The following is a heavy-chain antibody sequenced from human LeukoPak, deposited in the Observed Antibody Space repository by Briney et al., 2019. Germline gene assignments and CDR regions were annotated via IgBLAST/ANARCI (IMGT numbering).Heavy chain of an antibody. CDR2: INHSGST. J-gene: IGHJ4*02. D-gene: IGHD3-3*01. Sequence: TSSETLSLTCAVYGGSFSGYYWSWIRQPPGKGLEWIGEINHSGSTNYNPSLKSRVTISVDTSKNQFSLKLSSVTAADTAVYYCARGSSFWSGYYPLFFDYWGQGTLVTVSS. CDR1: GGSFSGYY. V-gene: IGHV4-34*01. CDR3: ARGSSFWSGYYPLFFDY.